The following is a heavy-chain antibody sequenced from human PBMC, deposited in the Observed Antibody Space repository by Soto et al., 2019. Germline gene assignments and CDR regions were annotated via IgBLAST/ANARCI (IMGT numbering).Heavy chain of an antibody. D-gene: IGHD6-13*01. J-gene: IGHJ4*02. CDR2: IYYSGST. CDR3: ARHESGAAAGTFDY. CDR1: GGSISSSSYY. Sequence: SETLSLTCTVSGGSISSSSYYWGWIRQPPGKGPEWIGSIYYSGSTYYNPSLKSRVTISVDTSKNQFSLKLSSVTAADTAVYYCARHESGAAAGTFDYWGQGTLVTVSS. V-gene: IGHV4-39*01.